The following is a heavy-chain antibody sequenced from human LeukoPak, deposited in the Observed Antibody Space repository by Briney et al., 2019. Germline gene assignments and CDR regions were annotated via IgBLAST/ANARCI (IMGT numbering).Heavy chain of an antibody. CDR2: VNNDGSTT. CDR1: GFTFSSYW. D-gene: IGHD6-13*01. J-gene: IGHJ4*02. Sequence: GGSLRLSCAASGFTFSSYWMHWVRQAPGKGLVWVSRVNNDGSTTNYADSAKGRFTISRDNTKNTLYMQMNSLRAEDTAVYFCLAAAGTIGWGQGTLVTVSS. V-gene: IGHV3-74*01. CDR3: LAAAGTIG.